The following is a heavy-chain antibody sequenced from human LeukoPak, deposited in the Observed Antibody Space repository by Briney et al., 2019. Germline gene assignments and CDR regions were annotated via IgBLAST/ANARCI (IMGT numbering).Heavy chain of an antibody. Sequence: GGSLRLSCAASGFTFRRYDMNWVRQAPGEGLECVSFISSSGSSIYYADSVKGRFTISRDNAKNSLYLQMNSLRAEDTAVYYCARDWVAAGGXYMDVWXXGTTVTIS. CDR2: ISSSGSSI. J-gene: IGHJ6*03. CDR1: GFTFRRYD. V-gene: IGHV3-48*03. CDR3: ARDWVAAGGXYMDV. D-gene: IGHD6-13*01.